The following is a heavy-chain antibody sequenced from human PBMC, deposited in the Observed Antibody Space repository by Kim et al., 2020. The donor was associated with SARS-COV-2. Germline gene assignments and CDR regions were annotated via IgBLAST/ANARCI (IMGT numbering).Heavy chain of an antibody. V-gene: IGHV3-48*01. D-gene: IGHD3-10*01. J-gene: IGHJ6*02. Sequence: SPINNADSVKGRLTISRDNAKNSLYLQMNSLRAEDTAVYYWAGSSPGMDVWGQGTTVTVSS. CDR2: SPI. CDR3: AGSSPGMDV.